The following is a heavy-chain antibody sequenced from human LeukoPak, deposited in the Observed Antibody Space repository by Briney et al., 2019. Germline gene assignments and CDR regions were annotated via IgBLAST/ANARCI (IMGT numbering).Heavy chain of an antibody. Sequence: SETLSLTCTVSGGSISSNNYYWSWIRQPAGKGLEWIGRIYASGSTNYNPSLKSRVTMSVDTSKNQFSLKLSSVTAADTAVYYCARDQVWWPLGSPSYYMDVWGKGTTVTVSS. V-gene: IGHV4-61*02. D-gene: IGHD4/OR15-4a*01. CDR2: IYASGST. CDR1: GGSISSNNYY. CDR3: ARDQVWWPLGSPSYYMDV. J-gene: IGHJ6*03.